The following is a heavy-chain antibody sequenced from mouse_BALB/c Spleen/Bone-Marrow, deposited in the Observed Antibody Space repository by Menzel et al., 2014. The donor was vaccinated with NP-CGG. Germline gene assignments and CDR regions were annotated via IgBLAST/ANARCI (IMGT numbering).Heavy chain of an antibody. CDR2: INPGSGGT. V-gene: IGHV1-54*01. D-gene: IGHD1-2*01. Sequence: VKLVESGAELMKPGASMKISCKATGYTFSSYWIEWVKQRPGQGLEWIGVINPGSGGTNYNEKFKGKATLTADKSSSTAYMQLSSLTSDDSAVYFCARSLLRLQNAMDYWGQGTSVTVSS. J-gene: IGHJ4*01. CDR3: ARSLLRLQNAMDY. CDR1: GYTFSSYW.